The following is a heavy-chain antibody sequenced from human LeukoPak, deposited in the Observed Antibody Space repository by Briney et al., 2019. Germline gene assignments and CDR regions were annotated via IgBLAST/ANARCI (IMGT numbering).Heavy chain of an antibody. Sequence: PSETLSLTCAVYGGSFSGYYWSWIRQPPGKGLEWIGEINHSGSTNYNPSLKSRVTISVDTSKNQFSLKLSSVTAADTAAYYCARTLTNYLRQLPRGVYYYMDVWGKGTTVTVSS. CDR2: INHSGST. V-gene: IGHV4-34*01. CDR1: GGSFSGYY. J-gene: IGHJ6*03. D-gene: IGHD1-7*01. CDR3: ARTLTNYLRQLPRGVYYYMDV.